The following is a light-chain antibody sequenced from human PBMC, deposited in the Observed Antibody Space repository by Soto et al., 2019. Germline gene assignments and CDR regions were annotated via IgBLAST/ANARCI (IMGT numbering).Light chain of an antibody. CDR2: LGS. Sequence: DLVLTQSPLSLPVTPGEPASLSCRSSQSLLGSGGHNYLDWYVQKPGQSPQFVIFLGSHRPSGVPDRCSGSGSGTDFTLKISRVEAEDVGVYFCMQSLQTPRTFGQGTRVEI. V-gene: IGKV2-28*01. CDR1: QSLLGSGGHNY. J-gene: IGKJ1*01. CDR3: MQSLQTPRT.